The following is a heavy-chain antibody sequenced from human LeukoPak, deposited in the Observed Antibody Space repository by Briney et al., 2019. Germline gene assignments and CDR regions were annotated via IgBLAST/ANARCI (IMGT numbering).Heavy chain of an antibody. V-gene: IGHV3-74*01. CDR3: AKKGATTGDFDY. CDR2: INTDGRST. D-gene: IGHD1-26*01. Sequence: GGSLRLSCAASGFIFSNYWMHWVRQAPGKGLVWVSHINTDGRSTTYADSVKGRFTISRDNAKNMLYLQMNSLRAEDTAVYYCAKKGATTGDFDYWGQGTLVTVSS. J-gene: IGHJ4*02. CDR1: GFIFSNYW.